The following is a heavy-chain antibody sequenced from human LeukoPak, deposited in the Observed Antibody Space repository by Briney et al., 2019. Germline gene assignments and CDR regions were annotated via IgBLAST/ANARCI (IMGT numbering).Heavy chain of an antibody. J-gene: IGHJ6*02. D-gene: IGHD1-26*01. CDR3: ARISLGAIWGYYYGMDV. Sequence: GASVKVSCKASGGTFSRYGISWVRQAPGQGLEWMGGIIPIFGTANYAQKFQGRVTITADESTSTAYMELSSLRSEDTAVFYCARISLGAIWGYYYGMDVWGQGTTVTVSS. CDR2: IIPIFGTA. CDR1: GGTFSRYG. V-gene: IGHV1-69*13.